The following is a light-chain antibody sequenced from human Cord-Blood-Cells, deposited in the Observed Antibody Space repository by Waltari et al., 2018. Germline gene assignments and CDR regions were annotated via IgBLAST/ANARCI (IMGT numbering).Light chain of an antibody. CDR3: QQRSNWPIT. CDR1: QSVSSY. Sequence: EIVLTQSPATLSLSPGERATLSCRASQSVSSYLAWYQQKPGQAPRLLIYDASHRATGIPARFSGSGSATDFTLTISSLEPEDVAVYYCQQRSNWPITFGQGTRLEIK. J-gene: IGKJ5*01. V-gene: IGKV3-11*01. CDR2: DAS.